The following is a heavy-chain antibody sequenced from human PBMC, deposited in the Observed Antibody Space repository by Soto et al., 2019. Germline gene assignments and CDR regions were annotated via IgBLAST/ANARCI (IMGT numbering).Heavy chain of an antibody. D-gene: IGHD2-2*01. CDR2: ISASGATT. Sequence: EVQLLESGVNLVQPGGSLRLSCAAYGFSFSTYALTWVREVPGKGLEWVSGISASGATTYYADSVKGRFTISRDNSKNTVFLHMTSLRAEDTALYYCAKWTDTVVEAALAGGAFDIWGQGTTVTVSS. CDR3: AKWTDTVVEAALAGGAFDI. CDR1: GFSFSTYA. V-gene: IGHV3-23*01. J-gene: IGHJ3*02.